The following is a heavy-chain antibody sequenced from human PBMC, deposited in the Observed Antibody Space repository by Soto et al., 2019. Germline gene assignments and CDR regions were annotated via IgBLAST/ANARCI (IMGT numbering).Heavy chain of an antibody. CDR1: GDSVSSNSAA. CDR2: TYYRSKWYN. V-gene: IGHV6-1*01. CDR3: ARDWYSSGRPHAAFDI. J-gene: IGHJ3*02. D-gene: IGHD6-19*01. Sequence: PSQTLSLTCAISGDSVSSNSAAWNWIRQSPSRGLEWLGRTYYRSKWYNDYAVSVKSRITINPDTSKNQFSLQLNSVTPEDTAVYYCARDWYSSGRPHAAFDIWGQGTMVTVSS.